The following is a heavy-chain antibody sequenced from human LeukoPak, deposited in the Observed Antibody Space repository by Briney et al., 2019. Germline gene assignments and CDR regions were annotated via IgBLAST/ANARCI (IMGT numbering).Heavy chain of an antibody. J-gene: IGHJ6*02. V-gene: IGHV3-66*02. CDR2: IYSGGST. CDR3: ARDRVYYDFWSGYRGSNGTDV. D-gene: IGHD3-3*01. CDR1: GFTVSSNY. Sequence: GGSLRLSCAASGFTVSSNYMSWVRQAPGKGLEWVSVIYSGGSTYYADSVKGRFTISRDNSKNTLYLQMNSLRAEDTAVYYCARDRVYYDFWSGYRGSNGTDVWGQGTTVTVSS.